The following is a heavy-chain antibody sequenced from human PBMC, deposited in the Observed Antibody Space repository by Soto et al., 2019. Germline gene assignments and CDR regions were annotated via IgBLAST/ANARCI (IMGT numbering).Heavy chain of an antibody. CDR3: ARATYSNAWYRFDL. J-gene: IGHJ4*02. V-gene: IGHV3-7*03. CDR2: IKHDGSVQ. CDR1: GFTFSGYW. D-gene: IGHD4-4*01. Sequence: QLVESGGGLVQPGGSLRLSCEASGFTFSGYWMSWVRQAPGKGLGWVADIKHDGSVQYYVDSVKGRFTISRDNAKKLLYLQMTGLRAEDTALYYCARATYSNAWYRFDLWGQGNLVTVSS.